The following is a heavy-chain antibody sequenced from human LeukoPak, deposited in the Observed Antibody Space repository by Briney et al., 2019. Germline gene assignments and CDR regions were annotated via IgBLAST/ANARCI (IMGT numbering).Heavy chain of an antibody. Sequence: SETLSLTCTVSGYSISSGYYWGWIRQPPGKGLEWIGSIYHSGSTYYNPSLKSRVTISVDTSKNQFSLKLSSVTAADTAVYYCARDDYATTVTNDAFDIWGQGTMVTVSS. CDR2: IYHSGST. V-gene: IGHV4-38-2*02. CDR3: ARDDYATTVTNDAFDI. CDR1: GYSISSGYY. J-gene: IGHJ3*02. D-gene: IGHD4-17*01.